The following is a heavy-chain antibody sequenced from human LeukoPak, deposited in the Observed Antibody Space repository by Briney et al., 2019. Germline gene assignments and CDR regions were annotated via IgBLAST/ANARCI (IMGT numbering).Heavy chain of an antibody. Sequence: GGSLRLSCAASGFTFSGSWMSWVRQAPGKGLEWVANIKQDGSEKYYVDSVKGRFTISRDNAKNSLYLQMNSLRAEDTAVYYCARDRRRLWFGELDYWGQGTLVTVSS. J-gene: IGHJ4*02. D-gene: IGHD3-10*01. CDR2: IKQDGSEK. CDR1: GFTFSGSW. CDR3: ARDRRRLWFGELDY. V-gene: IGHV3-7*01.